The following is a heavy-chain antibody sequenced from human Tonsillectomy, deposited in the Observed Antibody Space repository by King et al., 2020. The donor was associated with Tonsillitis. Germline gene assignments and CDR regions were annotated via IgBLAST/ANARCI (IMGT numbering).Heavy chain of an antibody. J-gene: IGHJ6*02. CDR1: GFTFSNYW. Sequence: VQLVESGGGLVQPGGSLRLSCAASGFTFSNYWMSWVRQTRGKGLEWVATIKQDGREKYYVDSVKGRFAISRDNAKNSLSLHMNRLRAEDTAVYYCARDIVLIPATMRYHYYGMDVWGQGTTVTVSS. D-gene: IGHD2-2*01. V-gene: IGHV3-7*01. CDR2: IKQDGREK. CDR3: ARDIVLIPATMRYHYYGMDV.